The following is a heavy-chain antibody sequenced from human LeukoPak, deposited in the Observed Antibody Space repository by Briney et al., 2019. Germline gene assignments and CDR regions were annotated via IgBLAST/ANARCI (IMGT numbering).Heavy chain of an antibody. CDR3: ARDHGSQDSGAWYVFDY. CDR1: GFTIKHYA. J-gene: IGHJ4*02. CDR2: INHHGHT. Sequence: GGSLRLSCAAPGFTIKHYAISWGRRAPGKGLEWVSGINHHGHTFYADSVKGRFTISRDNSKNTVFLQMNSLRADDTAEYFCARDHGSQDSGAWYVFDYWGRGTLVTVSS. V-gene: IGHV3-23*01. D-gene: IGHD6-19*01.